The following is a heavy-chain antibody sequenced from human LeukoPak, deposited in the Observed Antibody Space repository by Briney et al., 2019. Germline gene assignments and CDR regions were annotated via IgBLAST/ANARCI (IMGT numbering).Heavy chain of an antibody. CDR2: IYPGDSDT. Sequence: GGALQISCKGAGSHFTSYWIGGVRPLPGEGLEGRGIIYPGDSDTTYSPSFQGQVTISAAQSISTAYLQWSSLKASDTAMYYCARLLYRRFGAHHIDYWGPGTLVTVSS. V-gene: IGHV5-51*01. J-gene: IGHJ4*02. CDR1: GSHFTSYW. D-gene: IGHD3-10*01. CDR3: ARLLYRRFGAHHIDY.